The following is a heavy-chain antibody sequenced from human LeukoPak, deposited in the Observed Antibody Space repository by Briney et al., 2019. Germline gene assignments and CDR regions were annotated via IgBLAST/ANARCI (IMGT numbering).Heavy chain of an antibody. D-gene: IGHD2-15*01. Sequence: ASVTVSCTASGYTFTGYKMHWVRQAPGQGLEWMGWISGYNGNTNYAQKFQGRVTMTTDTSTSTAYLELRRLRSDDTAIYYCAREFCSGGGCYYYGMDVWGQGTTVTVS. CDR3: AREFCSGGGCYYYGMDV. J-gene: IGHJ6*02. V-gene: IGHV1-18*01. CDR2: ISGYNGNT. CDR1: GYTFTGYK.